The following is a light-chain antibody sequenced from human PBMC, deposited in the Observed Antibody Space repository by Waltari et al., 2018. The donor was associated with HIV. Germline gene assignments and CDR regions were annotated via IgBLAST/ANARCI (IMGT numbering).Light chain of an antibody. CDR1: QDIGNK. CDR2: AAS. V-gene: IGKV1-39*01. J-gene: IGKJ2*01. CDR3: QHYGGSRL. Sequence: DIQMTQSPSSLSASVADEVIISCRASQDIGNKINWYQHKSGRAPKLLVYAASSLQSGVPSRCSGSVSGTDFTLTISRLEPEDCAVYYCQHYGGSRLFGQGAKLEI.